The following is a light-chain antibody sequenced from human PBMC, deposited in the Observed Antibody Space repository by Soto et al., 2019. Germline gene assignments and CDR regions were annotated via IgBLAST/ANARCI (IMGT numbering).Light chain of an antibody. CDR3: QQYVSIPLT. CDR1: RSVGAY. Sequence: EIVLTQSPGTLSLSPGERATLSCRASRSVGAYLAWYQQSPGLAPRLLIYAASSRATGIPDRFSGSGSGTDFTLTISRLEPEDSAVYYCQQYVSIPLTLGGGTKVDIK. V-gene: IGKV3-20*01. CDR2: AAS. J-gene: IGKJ4*01.